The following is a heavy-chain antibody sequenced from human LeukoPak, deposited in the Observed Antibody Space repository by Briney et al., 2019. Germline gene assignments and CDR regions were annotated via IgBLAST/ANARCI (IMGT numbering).Heavy chain of an antibody. D-gene: IGHD2-2*02. J-gene: IGHJ4*02. Sequence: PGGSLRLSCAASGFTVSSNYMSWVRQAPGKGLEWVSVIYSGGSTYYADSVKGRFTISRDNSKNTLYLQMNSLRAEDTAVYYCAQDRHYNYFDYWGQGTLVTVSS. CDR3: AQDRHYNYFDY. CDR1: GFTVSSNY. CDR2: IYSGGST. V-gene: IGHV3-53*05.